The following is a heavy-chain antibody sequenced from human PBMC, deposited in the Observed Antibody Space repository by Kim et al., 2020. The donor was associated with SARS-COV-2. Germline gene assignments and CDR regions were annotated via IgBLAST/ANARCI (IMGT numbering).Heavy chain of an antibody. V-gene: IGHV4-39*01. J-gene: IGHJ4*02. CDR2: GRT. Sequence: GRTYYNPSLKSRVTISVDTSKNQFSLKLSSVTAADTAVYYCARQTARQDYWGQGTLVTVSS. CDR3: ARQTARQDY. D-gene: IGHD6-6*01.